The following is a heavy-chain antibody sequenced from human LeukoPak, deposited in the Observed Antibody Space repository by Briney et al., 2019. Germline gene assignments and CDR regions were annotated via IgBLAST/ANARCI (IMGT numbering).Heavy chain of an antibody. J-gene: IGHJ3*02. V-gene: IGHV3-7*01. CDR2: IKQDGSEK. CDR1: GFTFSSYW. D-gene: IGHD3-9*01. CDR3: ARDRHYDILTGYSSMVGAFDI. Sequence: GGSLRLSCAASGFTFSSYWMSWVRQAPGKGLEWVANIKQDGSEKYYVDSVKGRFTISRDNAKNSLYLQMNSLRAEDTAVYYCARDRHYDILTGYSSMVGAFDIWGQGTMVTVSS.